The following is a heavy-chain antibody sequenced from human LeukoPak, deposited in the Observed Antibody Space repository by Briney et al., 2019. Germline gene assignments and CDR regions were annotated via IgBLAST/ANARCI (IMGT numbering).Heavy chain of an antibody. CDR2: ISYSGTT. J-gene: IGHJ4*02. V-gene: IGHV4-59*01. CDR3: ARDPSYYYDSSGYRI. Sequence: SETLSLTGTVSGGSISSYYWSWIRQPPDKGLEWIGFISYSGTTNYNPSLESRVTISLDTSKNQFSLKLSSVTAADTAVYYCARDPSYYYDSSGYRIWGQGTLVTVSS. CDR1: GGSISSYY. D-gene: IGHD3-22*01.